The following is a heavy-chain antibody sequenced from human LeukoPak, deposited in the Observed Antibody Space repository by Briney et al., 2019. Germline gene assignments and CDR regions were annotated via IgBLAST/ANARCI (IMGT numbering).Heavy chain of an antibody. CDR2: ISSHNSDV. J-gene: IGHJ4*02. Sequence: SVKLSRKASGYTFSNYGITWGREAPGPGLGWMGTISSHNSDVNYAPTFPGRVTMTTDTSTTTTYMDLRSLRFDDTAVYYCARYNSLLRGVTTSDYWGQGTLVTVSS. D-gene: IGHD3-10*01. CDR1: GYTFSNYG. CDR3: ARYNSLLRGVTTSDY. V-gene: IGHV1-18*01.